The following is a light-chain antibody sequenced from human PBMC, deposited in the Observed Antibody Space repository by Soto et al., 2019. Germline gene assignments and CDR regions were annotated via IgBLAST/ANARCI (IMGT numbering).Light chain of an antibody. CDR2: EVT. Sequence: QSALTQPGSVSGSPGQSITISCTGTSSDVGNYNYVSWYQQHPGKAPKLMIYEVTDRPSGVSNRFSGSKSGNTASLTISGLQAEDEADYYCSSYTSSSTWVFGGGTKLTV. J-gene: IGLJ3*02. CDR1: SSDVGNYNY. V-gene: IGLV2-14*01. CDR3: SSYTSSSTWV.